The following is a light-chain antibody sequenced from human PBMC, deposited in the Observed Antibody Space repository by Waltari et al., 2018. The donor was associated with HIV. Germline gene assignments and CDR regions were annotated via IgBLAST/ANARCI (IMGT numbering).Light chain of an antibody. CDR2: GAS. CDR3: QQSGT. J-gene: IGKJ1*01. CDR1: QSVSSSY. V-gene: IGKV3-20*01. Sequence: EIGLTQSPGPLSLSPGESATLSCRASQSVSSSYLAWYHQKSGQAPRRLIYGASSRATGIPDRFSGSGSGTEFTLTIARLEPEDFAVYYCQQSGTFGQGTRVEMK.